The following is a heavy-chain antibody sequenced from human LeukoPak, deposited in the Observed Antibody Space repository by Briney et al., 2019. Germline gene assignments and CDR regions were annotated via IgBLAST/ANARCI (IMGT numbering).Heavy chain of an antibody. V-gene: IGHV3-23*01. CDR1: GFTFSGYA. Sequence: GGSLRLSCAASGFTFSGYAMSWVRQAPGKGLEWVSAISGSGGSTYYADSVKGRFTISRDNSKNTLYLQMNSLRAEDTAVYYCAKAKAAASNFDYWGQGTLVTVSS. CDR2: ISGSGGST. D-gene: IGHD6-13*01. CDR3: AKAKAAASNFDY. J-gene: IGHJ4*02.